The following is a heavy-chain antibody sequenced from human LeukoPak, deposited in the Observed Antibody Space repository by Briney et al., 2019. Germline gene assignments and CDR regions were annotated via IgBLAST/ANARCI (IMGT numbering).Heavy chain of an antibody. CDR2: INPNSGGT. CDR1: EYTFTGYY. Sequence: ASVKVSCKASEYTFTGYYMHWVRQAPGQGLEWMGWINPNSGGTNYAQKFQGRVTMTRDTSISTAYMELSRLRSDDTAVYYCARGDYDFWSGHSIFDYWGQGTLVTVSS. CDR3: ARGDYDFWSGHSIFDY. D-gene: IGHD3-3*01. V-gene: IGHV1-2*02. J-gene: IGHJ4*02.